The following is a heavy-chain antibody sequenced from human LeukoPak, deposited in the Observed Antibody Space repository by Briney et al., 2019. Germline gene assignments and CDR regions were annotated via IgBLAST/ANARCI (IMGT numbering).Heavy chain of an antibody. J-gene: IGHJ5*02. CDR2: IYTSGST. Sequence: PSETLSLTCTVSGGSISSYYWSWIRQPAGKGLEWIGRIYTSGSTNYNPSLKSRVTMSVDTSKNQFSLKLSSVTAADTAVYYCAGLLTSPNWFDPWGQETLVTVSS. CDR3: AGLLTSPNWFDP. V-gene: IGHV4-4*07. D-gene: IGHD2-15*01. CDR1: GGSISSYY.